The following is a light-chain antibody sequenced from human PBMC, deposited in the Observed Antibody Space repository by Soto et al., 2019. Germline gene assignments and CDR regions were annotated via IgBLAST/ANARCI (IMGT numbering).Light chain of an antibody. CDR1: QGISSY. CDR3: QQYNSYRT. CDR2: AAS. Sequence: AIRMTQSPSSFSASAGDRVTITCRASQGISSYLAWYQQKPGKAPKLLIYAASTLQSGVPSRFSGSGSGTDFTFTISSLQPEDIATYYCQQYNSYRTFGQGTKVDIK. J-gene: IGKJ1*01. V-gene: IGKV1-8*01.